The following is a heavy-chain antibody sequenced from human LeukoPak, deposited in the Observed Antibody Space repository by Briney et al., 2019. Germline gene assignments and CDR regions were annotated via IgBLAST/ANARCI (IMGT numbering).Heavy chain of an antibody. V-gene: IGHV1-46*01. J-gene: IGHJ5*02. D-gene: IGHD5-18*01. Sequence: ASVKVSCKASGYTFTSYYMHWVRQAPGQGLEWMGIINPSGGSTSYAQKFQGRVTMTRDTSTSTVYMELSSLRSEDTAVYYCARVIYSYSHPRREEDGWFDPWGQGTLVTVSS. CDR3: ARVIYSYSHPRREEDGWFDP. CDR2: INPSGGST. CDR1: GYTFTSYY.